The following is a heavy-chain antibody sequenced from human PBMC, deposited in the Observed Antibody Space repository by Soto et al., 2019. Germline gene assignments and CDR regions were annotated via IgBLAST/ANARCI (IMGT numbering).Heavy chain of an antibody. J-gene: IGHJ4*02. D-gene: IGHD3-9*01. Sequence: SETLSLTCTVSGGSISSGGYYWSWIRQHPGKGLEWIGYIYYSGSTNYNPSLKSRVTISVDTSKNQFSLKLSSVTAADTAVYYCARHTIGVGHYDILTGYYSRPRTFDYWGQGTLVTVSS. CDR2: IYYSGST. CDR1: GGSISSGGYY. V-gene: IGHV4-31*02. CDR3: ARHTIGVGHYDILTGYYSRPRTFDY.